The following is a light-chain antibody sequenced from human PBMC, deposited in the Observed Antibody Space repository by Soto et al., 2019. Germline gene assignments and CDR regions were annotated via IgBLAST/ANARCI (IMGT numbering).Light chain of an antibody. CDR3: QQHGNSLLP. V-gene: IGKV3-20*01. CDR2: GAS. CDR1: QSISSNY. J-gene: IGKJ3*01. Sequence: EIVLTQSPGTLSLSPRERATLSCRASQSISSNYLAWYQQKPGQAPRLLIYGASSRATGIPDRFSGSGSGTDFTRTISRLEREDFAVYNCQQHGNSLLPLGPGTNVDIK.